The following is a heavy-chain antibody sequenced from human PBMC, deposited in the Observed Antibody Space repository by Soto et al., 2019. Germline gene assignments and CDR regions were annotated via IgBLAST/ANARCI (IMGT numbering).Heavy chain of an antibody. Sequence: EVRLVESGGGLVQPGGSLRLSCAVSGFSVSSTFMNWVRQATGKGLEWVAVIHTGGNTFYDDSVKGRFTTSRDNSKNIVYLQLTSLRGDHTAVYFCARALLSTRPLTFDYWGQGSLVTVSS. CDR2: IHTGGNT. CDR3: ARALLSTRPLTFDY. D-gene: IGHD2-15*01. V-gene: IGHV3-66*01. J-gene: IGHJ4*02. CDR1: GFSVSSTF.